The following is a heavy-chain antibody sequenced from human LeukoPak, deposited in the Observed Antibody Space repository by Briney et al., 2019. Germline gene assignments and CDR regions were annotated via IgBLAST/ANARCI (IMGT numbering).Heavy chain of an antibody. J-gene: IGHJ4*02. CDR2: INHSGST. V-gene: IGHV4-34*01. CDR1: GGSFSGYY. D-gene: IGHD3-22*01. Sequence: PSETLSLTCAVYGGSFSGYYWSWIRQPPGKGLEWIGEINHSGSTNYNPSLKSRVTISVDTSKNQFSLKLSSVTAADTAVYYCARLTPDYYDSSGRKPYYFDYWGQGTLVTVSS. CDR3: ARLTPDYYDSSGRKPYYFDY.